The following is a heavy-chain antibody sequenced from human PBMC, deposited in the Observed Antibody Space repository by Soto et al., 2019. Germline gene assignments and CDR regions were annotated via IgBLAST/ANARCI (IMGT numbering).Heavy chain of an antibody. D-gene: IGHD4-17*01. CDR3: ARDDDYGDNGLDY. J-gene: IGHJ4*02. Sequence: QVQLVESGGGVVQPGGSLRLSCVASGFNFGRHGMHWVRQAPGKGLEWVAVIGSDGRRASYADSVKGRFTISRDNGQNTLYLQMNSLRAEETAVYYCARDDDYGDNGLDYWGQGTLVTVSS. CDR2: IGSDGRRA. V-gene: IGHV3-33*01. CDR1: GFNFGRHG.